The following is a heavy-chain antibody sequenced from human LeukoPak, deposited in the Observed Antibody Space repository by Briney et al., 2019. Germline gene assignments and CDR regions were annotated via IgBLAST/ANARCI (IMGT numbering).Heavy chain of an antibody. J-gene: IGHJ6*02. CDR2: IYTAGTT. D-gene: IGHD2-15*01. Sequence: GGSLRLSCAASGFVVSNYYMNWVRQAPGKGLEWVSVIYTAGTTLYTDSVKGRVTISRDNSKNTMYLQMNSLRDEDTAVYYCVRSVDYYYRAMDVWGQGTTVTVSS. V-gene: IGHV3-66*01. CDR3: VRSVDYYYRAMDV. CDR1: GFVVSNYY.